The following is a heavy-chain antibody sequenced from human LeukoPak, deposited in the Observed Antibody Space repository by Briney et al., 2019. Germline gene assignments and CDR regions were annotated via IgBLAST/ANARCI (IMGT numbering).Heavy chain of an antibody. CDR2: IKQDGSEK. V-gene: IGHV3-7*01. Sequence: GGSLRLSCAASGFTFRSYAMSWVRQAPGKGLEWVANIKQDGSEKYYVDSVKGRFTISRDNAKNSLYLQMNSLRAEDTAVYYCARDGSIAAAGTLDYWGQGTLVTVSS. CDR3: ARDGSIAAAGTLDY. CDR1: GFTFRSYA. D-gene: IGHD6-13*01. J-gene: IGHJ4*02.